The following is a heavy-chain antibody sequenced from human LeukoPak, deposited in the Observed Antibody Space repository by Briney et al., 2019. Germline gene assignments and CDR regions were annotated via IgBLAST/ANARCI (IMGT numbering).Heavy chain of an antibody. CDR1: GFTFSNAW. CDR2: IRYDGSNK. CDR3: AKIRSITIFGVVTDNWFDP. J-gene: IGHJ5*02. Sequence: GGSLRLSCAASGFTFSNAWMSWVRQAPGKGLEWVAFIRYDGSNKYYADSVKGRFTISRDNSKNTLYLQMNSLRAEDTAVYYCAKIRSITIFGVVTDNWFDPWGQGTLVTVSS. V-gene: IGHV3-30*02. D-gene: IGHD3-3*01.